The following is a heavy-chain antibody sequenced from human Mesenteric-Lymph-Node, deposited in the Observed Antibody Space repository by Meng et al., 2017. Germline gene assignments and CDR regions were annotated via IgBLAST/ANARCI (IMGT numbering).Heavy chain of an antibody. Sequence: VQLQESGPGLVKPSQTLSLTCTVSGGSIGSGGYYWSWIRQHPGKGLEWIGYIYYTGSTFYNPSLKSRVTISVDKSKNQFSLKLSSVTAADTAMYYCARGPSRWLQFSFDYWGQGTLVTVSS. V-gene: IGHV4-31*03. D-gene: IGHD5-24*01. CDR3: ARGPSRWLQFSFDY. CDR2: IYYTGST. J-gene: IGHJ4*02. CDR1: GGSIGSGGYY.